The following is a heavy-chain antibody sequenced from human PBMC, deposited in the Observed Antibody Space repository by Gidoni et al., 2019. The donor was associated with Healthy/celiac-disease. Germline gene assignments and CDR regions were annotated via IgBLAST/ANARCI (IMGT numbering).Heavy chain of an antibody. D-gene: IGHD3-22*01. CDR2: INHSGST. CDR3: ARVRIYYDSSGRNYFDY. J-gene: IGHJ4*02. Sequence: QVQLQQWGAGLLKPSATLSLTCAVYGGSFSGYYWSWIRQPPGKGLEWIGEINHSGSTNYNPSLKSRVTISVDTSKNQFSLKLSSVTAADTAVYYCARVRIYYDSSGRNYFDYWGQGTLVTVSS. CDR1: GGSFSGYY. V-gene: IGHV4-34*01.